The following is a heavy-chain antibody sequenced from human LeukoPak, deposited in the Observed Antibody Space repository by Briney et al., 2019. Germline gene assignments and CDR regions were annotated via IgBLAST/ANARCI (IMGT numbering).Heavy chain of an antibody. CDR2: IYYSGST. D-gene: IGHD4-17*01. CDR1: GGSISSSSYY. Sequence: SETLSLTCTVSGGSISSSSYYWGWIRQPPGKGLEWIGSIYYSGSTYYNPSLKSRVTISVDTSKNQFSLKLSSVTAAGTAVYYCARLLYTDYGDYGVDYWGQGTLVTVSS. J-gene: IGHJ4*02. V-gene: IGHV4-39*01. CDR3: ARLLYTDYGDYGVDY.